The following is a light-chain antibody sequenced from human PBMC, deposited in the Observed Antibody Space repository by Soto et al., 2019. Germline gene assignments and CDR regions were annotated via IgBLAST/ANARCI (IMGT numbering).Light chain of an antibody. J-gene: IGKJ4*01. CDR1: PTISSSF. CDR3: QQRSNWPPSLT. V-gene: IGKV3D-20*02. Sequence: EIVLTQSPGTLSLSPGERATLSCRASPTISSSFLAWYQQKTGQAPRLLIYDASNRATGIPARFSGSGSGTDLTLNISSLEPEDFAVYYCQQRSNWPPSLTFGGGTKVDIK. CDR2: DAS.